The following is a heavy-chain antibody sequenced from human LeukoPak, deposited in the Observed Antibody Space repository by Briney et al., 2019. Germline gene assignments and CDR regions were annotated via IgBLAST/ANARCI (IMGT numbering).Heavy chain of an antibody. CDR2: INPSGSST. J-gene: IGHJ5*02. D-gene: IGHD3-16*02. CDR3: ARDNSVGDIAWWFDP. Sequence: ASVKVSGKASGYTFTGYYMHWVRQAPGQGLEWMGLINPSGSSTLYAQKFQGRVTMTRDMSTTTDYMELSSLRSEDTAVYYCARDNSVGDIAWWFDPWGQGTLVTVSS. V-gene: IGHV1-46*01. CDR1: GYTFTGYY.